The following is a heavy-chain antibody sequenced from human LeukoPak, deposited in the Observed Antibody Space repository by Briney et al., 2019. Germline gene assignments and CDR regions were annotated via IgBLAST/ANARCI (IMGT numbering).Heavy chain of an antibody. CDR1: GDSLSDYF. D-gene: IGHD1-26*01. J-gene: IGHJ3*02. V-gene: IGHV4-59*08. Sequence: SETLSLTCTVSGDSLSDYFWSWIRQPPGKGLEWIGYNSGSTNYNASLKSRVTILLVRSKNQFSLKLSSVTAADTAVYYCARGGGYGGNYLRSFDIWGQGTMVTVSS. CDR3: ARGGGYGGNYLRSFDI. CDR2: NSGST.